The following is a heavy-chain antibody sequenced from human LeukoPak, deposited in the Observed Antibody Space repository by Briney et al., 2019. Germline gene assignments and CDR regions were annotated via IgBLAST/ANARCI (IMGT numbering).Heavy chain of an antibody. CDR2: IKPDGSET. D-gene: IGHD3-10*01. CDR3: ARDGGELWPLDE. Sequence: GGSLRLSCVASGFPFKGYWMTWVRQSPGKGLDWVANIKPDGSETDYLDSVKGRFTISRDNARDSLFLEMSNLRVDDTAVYYCARDGGELWPLDEWGQGILVTVSS. V-gene: IGHV3-7*01. J-gene: IGHJ4*02. CDR1: GFPFKGYW.